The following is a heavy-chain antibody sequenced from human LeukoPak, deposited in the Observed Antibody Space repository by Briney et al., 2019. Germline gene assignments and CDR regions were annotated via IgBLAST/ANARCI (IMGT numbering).Heavy chain of an antibody. J-gene: IGHJ5*02. CDR1: GYTFTSYG. D-gene: IGHD3-10*01. V-gene: IGHV1-18*01. CDR3: ARLQITMVRGVISFNWFDP. Sequence: ASVKVSCKASGYTFTSYGISWVRQAPGQGLEWMGLISAYNGNTNYAQKLQGRVTMTTDTSTSTAYMELRSLRSDDTAVYYCARLQITMVRGVISFNWFDPWGQGALVTVSS. CDR2: ISAYNGNT.